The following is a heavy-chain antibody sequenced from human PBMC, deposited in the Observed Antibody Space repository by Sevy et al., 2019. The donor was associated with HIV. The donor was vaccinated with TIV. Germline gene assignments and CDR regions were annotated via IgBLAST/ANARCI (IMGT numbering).Heavy chain of an antibody. V-gene: IGHV3-23*01. J-gene: IGHJ1*01. CDR3: ASGSYHGDFQH. CDR2: ISGNGGYT. CDR1: GFTFSSYA. Sequence: GGSLRLSCAASGFTFSSYAMSWVRQAPGKGLEWVSVISGNGGYTYYADSVKGRFTISRDTSKNTLYLQMNSLRAEDTAVYYCASGSYHGDFQHWGQGTLVTVSS. D-gene: IGHD1-26*01.